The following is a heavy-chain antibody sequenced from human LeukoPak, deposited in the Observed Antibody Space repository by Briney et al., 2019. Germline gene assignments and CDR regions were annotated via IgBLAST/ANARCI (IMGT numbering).Heavy chain of an antibody. CDR3: ARVLRYCSGGNCYSGGLGYMDV. J-gene: IGHJ6*03. CDR2: ISRSGSTK. CDR1: GFTFNDYN. D-gene: IGHD2-15*01. Sequence: GGSLRLSCAASGFTFNDYNMRWIRQAPGKGLEWVSSISRSGSTKYYADSVKGRFTISRDNAKNSLFLQMNSLRAEDTAVYYCARVLRYCSGGNCYSGGLGYMDVWGKGTTVTVSS. V-gene: IGHV3-11*01.